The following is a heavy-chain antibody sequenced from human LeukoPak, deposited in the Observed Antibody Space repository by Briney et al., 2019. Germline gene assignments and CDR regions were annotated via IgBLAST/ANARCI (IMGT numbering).Heavy chain of an antibody. V-gene: IGHV1-2*02. CDR1: GHTLTGEY. CDR3: ARDAYCSGGSCYNKPFDY. D-gene: IGHD2-15*01. Sequence: SMTVASKAAGHTLTGEYMHWDRHADRQGREWKGWTHPKRARTMYAQKFQGRGTMTKDTSISTDYMELSRLRSDDTAVYYCARDAYCSGGSCYNKPFDYWGQGTLVTASS. CDR2: THPKRART. J-gene: IGHJ4*02.